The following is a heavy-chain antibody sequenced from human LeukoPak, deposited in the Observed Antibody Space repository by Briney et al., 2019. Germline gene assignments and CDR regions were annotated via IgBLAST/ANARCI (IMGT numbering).Heavy chain of an antibody. CDR2: IIPIFGTA. V-gene: IGHV1-69*01. J-gene: IGHJ4*02. CDR3: ARERRRITMIVVGGDFDY. D-gene: IGHD3-22*01. CDR1: GCTFSSYA. Sequence: ASVKVSCKASGCTFSSYAISWVRQAPGPGLEWMGGIIPIFGTANYAQKFQGRVTITADESTSTAYMELSSLRSEDTAVYYCARERRRITMIVVGGDFDYWGQGTLVTVSS.